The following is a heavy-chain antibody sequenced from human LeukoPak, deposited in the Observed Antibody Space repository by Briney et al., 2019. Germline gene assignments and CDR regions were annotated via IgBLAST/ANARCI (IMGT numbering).Heavy chain of an antibody. J-gene: IGHJ4*02. CDR3: ARAYCSSTSCYPDFDY. D-gene: IGHD2-2*01. CDR2: IIPIFGTA. Sequence: SVKVSCKASGGTFSSYAISWVRQAPGQGLEWMGGIIPIFGTANYAQKFQGRVTITTDESTSTAYMELSSLRSEDTAVYYCARAYCSSTSCYPDFDYWGQGTLVTVSS. CDR1: GGTFSSYA. V-gene: IGHV1-69*05.